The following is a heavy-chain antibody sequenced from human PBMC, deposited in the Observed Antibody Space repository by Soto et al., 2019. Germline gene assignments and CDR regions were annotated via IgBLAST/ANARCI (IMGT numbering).Heavy chain of an antibody. CDR1: GFTFSMYS. J-gene: IGHJ6*02. CDR2: IPQDGVDG. D-gene: IGHD2-21*02. V-gene: IGHV3-7*03. CDR3: ARDHLILPAHDFFYGSDV. Sequence: GGSLRLSCEVSGFTFSMYSMSWVRQSPGKGLEWVAKIPQDGVDGHYADSVKGRFVISRDNGKNSLHLQLNNLRAEDTAVYYCARDHLILPAHDFFYGSDVWGRGATVTVSS.